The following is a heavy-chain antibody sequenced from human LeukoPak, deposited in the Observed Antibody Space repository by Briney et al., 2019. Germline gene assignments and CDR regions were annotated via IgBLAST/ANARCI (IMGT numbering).Heavy chain of an antibody. Sequence: PGGSLRLSCAASGFTFSSYAMSWVRQAPGKGLEWVSAISGSGGSTCYADSVKGRFTISRDNSKNTLYLQMNSLRAEDTAVYYCAKGEYSSSWSHYYYMDVWGKGTTVTVSS. CDR1: GFTFSSYA. J-gene: IGHJ6*03. D-gene: IGHD6-13*01. V-gene: IGHV3-23*01. CDR3: AKGEYSSSWSHYYYMDV. CDR2: ISGSGGST.